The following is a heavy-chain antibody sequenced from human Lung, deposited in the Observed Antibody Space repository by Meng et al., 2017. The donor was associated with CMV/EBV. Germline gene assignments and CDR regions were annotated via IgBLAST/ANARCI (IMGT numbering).Heavy chain of an antibody. CDR1: GFTFGDYP. D-gene: IGHD6-6*01. J-gene: IGHJ4*02. V-gene: IGHV3-49*04. CDR3: ARGEFKSSSSLYY. CDR2: IRNKGYGGTT. Sequence: SXTASGFTFGDYPMTWVRQAPGKGLEWIGFIRNKGYGGTTECAASVKGRFIISRDDSRSIAYLQMNSLKTEDTAVYYCARGEFKSSSSLYYWGQGTLVXVSS.